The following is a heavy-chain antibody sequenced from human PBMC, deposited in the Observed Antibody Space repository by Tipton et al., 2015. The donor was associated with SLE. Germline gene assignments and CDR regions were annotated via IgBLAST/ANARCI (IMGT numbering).Heavy chain of an antibody. Sequence: SLRLSCAASGFTFSSYAMSWVRQAPGKGLEWVSAISGSGGSTYYADSVKGRFTISRGNSKNTLYLQMNSLRAEDTAVYYCAKDKQWLVLYFDYWGQGTLVTVSS. CDR1: GFTFSSYA. V-gene: IGHV3-23*01. CDR3: AKDKQWLVLYFDY. CDR2: ISGSGGST. J-gene: IGHJ4*02. D-gene: IGHD6-19*01.